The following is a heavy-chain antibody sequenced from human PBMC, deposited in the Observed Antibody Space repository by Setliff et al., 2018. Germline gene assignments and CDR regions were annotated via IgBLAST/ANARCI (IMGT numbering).Heavy chain of an antibody. CDR1: GGTFSSYA. D-gene: IGHD5-18*01. V-gene: IGHV1-69*10. Sequence: SVKVSCKASGGTFSSYAISWVRQAPGQGLEWMGGIIPILGIANYAQKFQGRVTITADESTSTAYMELSSLRSEDTAVYYCASLAGGELWSHYGMDVWGQGTTVTVSS. J-gene: IGHJ6*02. CDR3: ASLAGGELWSHYGMDV. CDR2: IIPILGIA.